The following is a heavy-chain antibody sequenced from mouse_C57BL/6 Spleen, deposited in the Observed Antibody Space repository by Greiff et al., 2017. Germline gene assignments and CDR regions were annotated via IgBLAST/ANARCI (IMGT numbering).Heavy chain of an antibody. V-gene: IGHV6-3*01. D-gene: IGHD4-1*01. J-gene: IGHJ1*03. Sequence: EVQLQQSGGGLVQPGGSMKLSCGASGFTFSNYWMNWVRQSPEKGLEWVAQIRLKSDNYATHYAESVKGRFTISRDDSKSSVYLQMNNLRAEDTGIYYCTAGRYVEVWGTGTTVTVSS. CDR1: GFTFSNYW. CDR2: IRLKSDNYAT. CDR3: TAGRYVEV.